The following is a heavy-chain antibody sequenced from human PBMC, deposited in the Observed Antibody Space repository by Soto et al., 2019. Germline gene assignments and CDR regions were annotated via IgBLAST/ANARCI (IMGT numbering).Heavy chain of an antibody. J-gene: IGHJ4*02. CDR2: FDPEDGET. V-gene: IGHV1-24*01. CDR1: GYTLTELS. Sequence: QVQLVQSGAEVKKPGASVKVSCKVSGYTLTELSMHWVRQAPGKGLEWMGGFDPEDGETIYAQKFQGRVTMTEDTSTATAYMELSSLRSEDTAVYYCASVILTGYYPTYYFDYWGQGTLVTVSS. CDR3: ASVILTGYYPTYYFDY. D-gene: IGHD3-9*01.